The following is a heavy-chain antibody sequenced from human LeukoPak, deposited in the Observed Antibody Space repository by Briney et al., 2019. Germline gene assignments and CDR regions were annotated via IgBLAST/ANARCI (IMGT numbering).Heavy chain of an antibody. CDR3: ARDPLWFGEPYYMDV. Sequence: SETLSLTCTVSGGSISSSSYYWSWIRQPAGKGLEWIGRIYTSGSTNYNPSLKSRVTISVDTSKNQFSLKLSSVTAADTAVYYCARDPLWFGEPYYMDVWGKGTTVTISS. V-gene: IGHV4-61*02. CDR1: GGSISSSSYY. CDR2: IYTSGST. D-gene: IGHD3-10*01. J-gene: IGHJ6*03.